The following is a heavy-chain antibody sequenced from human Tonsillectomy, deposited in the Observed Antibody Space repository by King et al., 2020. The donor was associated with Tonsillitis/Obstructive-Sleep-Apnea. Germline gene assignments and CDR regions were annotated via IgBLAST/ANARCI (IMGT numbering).Heavy chain of an antibody. D-gene: IGHD4-23*01. CDR2: INHSGST. CDR3: ARGRGGNWNYYYYMDV. V-gene: IGHV4-34*01. CDR1: GGSFSGYY. Sequence: HVQLQQWGAGLLKPSETLSLTCAVYGGSFSGYYWSWIRQAPGKGLEWIGEINHSGSTNYNPSLKSRVTISVDTSKNQFSLKLSSVTAADTAVYYCARGRGGNWNYYYYMDVWGKGTTVTVSS. J-gene: IGHJ6*03.